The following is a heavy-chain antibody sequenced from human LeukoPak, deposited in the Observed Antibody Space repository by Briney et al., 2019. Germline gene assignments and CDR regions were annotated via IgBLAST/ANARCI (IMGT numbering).Heavy chain of an antibody. CDR1: GFTFSSYA. CDR2: ISGSGGST. V-gene: IGHV3-23*01. J-gene: IGHJ4*02. D-gene: IGHD2-21*02. CDR3: AKEIGVVVTAIFLY. Sequence: HPGGALRLSCAASGFTFSSYAMSWVRQAPGKGLEWVSAISGSGGSTYYADSVKGRFTISRDNSKNTLYLQMNSLRAEDTAVYYCAKEIGVVVTAIFLYWGQGTLVTVSS.